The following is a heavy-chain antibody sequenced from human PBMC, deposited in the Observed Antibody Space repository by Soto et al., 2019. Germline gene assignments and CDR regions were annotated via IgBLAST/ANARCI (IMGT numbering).Heavy chain of an antibody. J-gene: IGHJ3*02. Sequence: EVQLVESGGGLVQPGGSLRLSCAASGFTFSSYSMNWVRQAPGKGLEWVSYISSSSSTIYYADSVKGRFTISRDNAKNSLYLQMTSLRAEDTAVYYCARDSALMGTYADAFDIWGQGTMVTVSS. V-gene: IGHV3-48*01. CDR1: GFTFSSYS. CDR3: ARDSALMGTYADAFDI. CDR2: ISSSSSTI. D-gene: IGHD2-8*01.